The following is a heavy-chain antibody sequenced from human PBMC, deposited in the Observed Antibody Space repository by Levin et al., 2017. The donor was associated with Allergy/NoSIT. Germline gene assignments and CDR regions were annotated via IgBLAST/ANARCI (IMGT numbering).Heavy chain of an antibody. CDR3: AKMPSMLAGAPDY. J-gene: IGHJ4*02. V-gene: IGHV3-23*01. Sequence: ETLSLTCAASGFTFSNYAMTWVRQVPGKGLEWVSSISGSGGSTYYADSVKGRFTISRDNSNNTLYVQMNSLRAEDTAVYYCAKMPSMLAGAPDYWGQGTLVTVSS. CDR1: GFTFSNYA. D-gene: IGHD2-8*01. CDR2: ISGSGGST.